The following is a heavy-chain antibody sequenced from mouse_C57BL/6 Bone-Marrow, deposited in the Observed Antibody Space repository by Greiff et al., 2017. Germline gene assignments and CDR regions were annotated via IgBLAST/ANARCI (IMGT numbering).Heavy chain of an antibody. CDR1: GFSLSTFGMG. CDR3: ARMALPQLTGKFAY. Sequence: QVTLKESGPGILQPSQTLSLTCSFSGFSLSTFGMGVGWIRQPSGKGLEWLAHIWWDDDKYYNPALKSRLTISKDTSKNQVFLKIANVDTADTATYYCARMALPQLTGKFAYWGQGTLVTVSA. D-gene: IGHD4-1*01. CDR2: IWWDDDK. J-gene: IGHJ3*01. V-gene: IGHV8-8*01.